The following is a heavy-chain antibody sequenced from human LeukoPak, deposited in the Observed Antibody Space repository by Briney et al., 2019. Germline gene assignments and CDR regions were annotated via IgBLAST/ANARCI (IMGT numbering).Heavy chain of an antibody. Sequence: ASVKVSCKASGYTFTSYYMHWVRQAPGQGLEWMGIINPSGGSTSYAQKFQGRVTMTRDTSTSTVYMELSSLRSEDTAVYYCASDDCSSTSCYDFDYWGQGTLVTVSS. CDR1: GYTFTSYY. D-gene: IGHD2-2*01. CDR3: ASDDCSSTSCYDFDY. V-gene: IGHV1-46*01. J-gene: IGHJ4*02. CDR2: INPSGGST.